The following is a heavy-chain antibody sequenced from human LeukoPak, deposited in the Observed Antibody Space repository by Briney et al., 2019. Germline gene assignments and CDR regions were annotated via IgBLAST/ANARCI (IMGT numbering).Heavy chain of an antibody. CDR3: TTDEQWLDEFYYYGMDV. CDR2: IKSKTDGGTT. Sequence: GGSLRLSCAASGFTFSHAWMSWVRQAPGKGLEWVGRIKSKTDGGTTDYAAPVKGRFTISRDDSKNTLYLQMNSLRTEDTALYYCTTDEQWLDEFYYYGMDVWGQGTMVTVSS. D-gene: IGHD6-19*01. CDR1: GFTFSHAW. V-gene: IGHV3-15*01. J-gene: IGHJ6*02.